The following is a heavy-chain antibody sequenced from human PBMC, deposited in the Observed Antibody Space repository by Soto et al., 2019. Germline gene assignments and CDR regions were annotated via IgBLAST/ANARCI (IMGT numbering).Heavy chain of an antibody. CDR1: GGSISGCY. V-gene: IGHV4-59*01. Sequence: SETLSLTCTVSGGSISGCYWSWIRQPPGKGLEWIGNVYYSGGAKYNPSVKRRVSISVDTSKNQFSLNLSSVTAADTAVYYCTRDGDGRMTNNPYYYYGTDVWGPGIKVTVS. J-gene: IGHJ6*02. D-gene: IGHD2-21*02. CDR2: VYYSGGA. CDR3: TRDGDGRMTNNPYYYYGTDV.